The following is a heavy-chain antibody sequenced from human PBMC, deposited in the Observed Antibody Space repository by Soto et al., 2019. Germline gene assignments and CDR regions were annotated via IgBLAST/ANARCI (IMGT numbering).Heavy chain of an antibody. CDR2: IIPILGIA. V-gene: IGHV1-69*02. Sequence: QVQLVQSGAEVKKPGSSVKVSCKASGGTFSSYTISWVRQAPGQGLEWMGRIIPILGIANYAQKFQGRVKITADKSTRTAYMELSSLRSEDTAVYYCARGIVASLYYYYYMDVWGKGTTVTVSS. CDR3: ARGIVASLYYYYYMDV. D-gene: IGHD1-26*01. CDR1: GGTFSSYT. J-gene: IGHJ6*03.